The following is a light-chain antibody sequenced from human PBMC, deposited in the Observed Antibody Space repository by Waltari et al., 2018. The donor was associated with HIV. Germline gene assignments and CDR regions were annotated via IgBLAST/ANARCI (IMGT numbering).Light chain of an antibody. Sequence: QSVLPQPPSVSGAPGQTVTISCTGSSSNIGARFVVHWSQQIPGTAHHTLMDGNNRPSGVPDRFSGSKSGTSASLAITGLQAEDEADYYCQTYDSSLSGSVVFGGGTKLTVL. CDR3: QTYDSSLSGSVV. CDR2: GN. J-gene: IGLJ2*01. CDR1: SSNIGARFV. V-gene: IGLV1-40*01.